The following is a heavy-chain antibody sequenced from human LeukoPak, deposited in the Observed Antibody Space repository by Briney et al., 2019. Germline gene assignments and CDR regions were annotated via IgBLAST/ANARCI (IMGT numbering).Heavy chain of an antibody. Sequence: PSETLSLTCTVSGGSISSGSYYWSWIRQPAGKGLEWIGRIYTSGSTNYNPSLKSRVTISVDTSKNQFSLKLSSVTAADTAVYYCARVGYSAFDIWGQGTMVTVSS. V-gene: IGHV4-61*02. CDR3: ARVGYSAFDI. CDR1: GGSISSGSYY. CDR2: IYTSGST. D-gene: IGHD5-24*01. J-gene: IGHJ3*02.